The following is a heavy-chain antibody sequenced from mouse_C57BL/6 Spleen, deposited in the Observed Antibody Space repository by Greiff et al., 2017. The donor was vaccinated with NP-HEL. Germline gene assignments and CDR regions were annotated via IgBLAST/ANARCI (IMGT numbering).Heavy chain of an antibody. J-gene: IGHJ2*01. CDR3: ARTGYGNDERVVGY. CDR2: IHPNSGST. D-gene: IGHD2-2*01. V-gene: IGHV1-64*01. Sequence: VQLQQSGAELVKPGASVKLSCKASGYTFTSYWMHWVKQRPGQGLEWIGMIHPNSGSTNYNEKFKSKATLTVDKSSSTAYMQLSRLTSEDAAVYYCARTGYGNDERVVGYWGQGTTLTVSS. CDR1: GYTFTSYW.